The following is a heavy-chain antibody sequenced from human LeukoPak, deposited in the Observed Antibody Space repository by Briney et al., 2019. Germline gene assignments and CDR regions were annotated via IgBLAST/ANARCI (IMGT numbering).Heavy chain of an antibody. CDR3: ARARGGTYADFDY. Sequence: SETLSLTCAVSSYSISSGFYWGWIRQPPGKGLEWIGSIYYSGTTYYNPSLKSRVTISVDTSKNQFSLKLSSVTTADTAVYYCARARGGTYADFDYWGQGTLVTVSS. CDR2: IYYSGTT. V-gene: IGHV4-38-2*01. J-gene: IGHJ4*02. D-gene: IGHD1-26*01. CDR1: SYSISSGFY.